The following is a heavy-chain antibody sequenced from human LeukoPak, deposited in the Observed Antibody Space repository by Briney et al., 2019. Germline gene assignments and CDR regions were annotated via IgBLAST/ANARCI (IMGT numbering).Heavy chain of an antibody. V-gene: IGHV3-30*18. CDR2: ISYDGSNK. CDR3: AKCTSPIQPPFDY. D-gene: IGHD5-18*01. J-gene: IGHJ4*02. CDR1: GFTFSSYG. Sequence: GGSLRLSCAASGFTFSSYGMHWVRLAPGKGLEWVAVISYDGSNKYYADSVKGRFTISRDNSKNTLYLQMNSLRAEDTAVYYCAKCTSPIQPPFDYWGQGTLVTVSS.